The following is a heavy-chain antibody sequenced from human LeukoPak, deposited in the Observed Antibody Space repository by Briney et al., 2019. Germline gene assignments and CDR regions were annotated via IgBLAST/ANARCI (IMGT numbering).Heavy chain of an antibody. V-gene: IGHV4-39*01. CDR1: GDSISSSTYY. J-gene: IGHJ4*02. CDR2: FSYGGST. D-gene: IGHD6-19*01. CDR3: ARHVHSGWYWVY. Sequence: PSETLSITCTVSGDSISSSTYYWAWIRQPPGKGLEWIGSFSYGGSTYYKSSLKSRLTISVDTSKNQFSLKLSSVTAADTSVYYCARHVHSGWYWVYWGQGTLVTVSS.